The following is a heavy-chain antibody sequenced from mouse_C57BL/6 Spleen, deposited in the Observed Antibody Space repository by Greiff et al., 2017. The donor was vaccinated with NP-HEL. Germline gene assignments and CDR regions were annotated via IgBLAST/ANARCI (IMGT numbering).Heavy chain of an antibody. D-gene: IGHD3-2*02. Sequence: VQLQQPGAELVKPGASVKLSCKASGYTFTRYWMQWVKQRPGQGLEWIGEIDPSDSTHNYNQKFKGKATLTVDTSSSTAYMQLSSLTSEDSAVYYSARSGQLRPYYAMDYWGQGTSVTVSS. CDR3: ARSGQLRPYYAMDY. CDR2: IDPSDSTH. V-gene: IGHV1-50*01. CDR1: GYTFTRYW. J-gene: IGHJ4*01.